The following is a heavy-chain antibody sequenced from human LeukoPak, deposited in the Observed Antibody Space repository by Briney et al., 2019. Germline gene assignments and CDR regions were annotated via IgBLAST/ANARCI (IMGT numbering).Heavy chain of an antibody. D-gene: IGHD3-22*01. CDR2: ISGSGANT. Sequence: GGSLRLSCAASGFCFNTYGMTWVRQPPGKGLEWVSAISGSGANTWYAQSVRGLFTISRDNSKNILYLQMNTLTAEDSAVYFCSKTYDSTPYYYFFDSWGQGTLVTVPS. V-gene: IGHV3-23*01. CDR3: SKTYDSTPYYYFFDS. J-gene: IGHJ4*02. CDR1: GFCFNTYG.